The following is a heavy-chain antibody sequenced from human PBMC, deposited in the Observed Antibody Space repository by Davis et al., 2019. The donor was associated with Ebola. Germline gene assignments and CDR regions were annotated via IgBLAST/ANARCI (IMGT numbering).Heavy chain of an antibody. J-gene: IGHJ5*02. Sequence: AASVKVSCKASGGTFSSYAISWVRQAPGQGLEWMGGIIPIFGTANYAQKFQGRVTITADESTSTAYMALSSLRSEDTAVYYCAKESPRYCSGGSCYDWFDPWGQGTLVTVSS. V-gene: IGHV1-69*13. CDR2: IIPIFGTA. CDR1: GGTFSSYA. D-gene: IGHD2-15*01. CDR3: AKESPRYCSGGSCYDWFDP.